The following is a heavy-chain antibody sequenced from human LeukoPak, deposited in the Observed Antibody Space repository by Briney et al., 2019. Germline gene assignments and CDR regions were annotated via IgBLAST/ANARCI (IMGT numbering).Heavy chain of an antibody. V-gene: IGHV3-49*04. CDR3: TRDQAPSMASSWFTWSDY. J-gene: IGHJ4*02. Sequence: PGGPLRLSCTAPGLTPADYAMSCVRQAPGKGLEWVSLIRSKAYGETTEDAESVKGRYTISRDYSRSIAYLQMSSLKTEDTAVYYCTRDQAPSMASSWFTWSDYWGQGTLVTVSS. CDR2: IRSKAYGETT. D-gene: IGHD6-13*01. CDR1: GLTPADYA.